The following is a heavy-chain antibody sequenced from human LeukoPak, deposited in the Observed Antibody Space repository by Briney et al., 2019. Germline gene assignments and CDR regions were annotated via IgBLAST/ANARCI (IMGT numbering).Heavy chain of an antibody. CDR2: ISGSGGST. CDR1: GFTFSSYG. CDR3: AKVGVAATGGFHH. V-gene: IGHV3-23*01. D-gene: IGHD6-13*01. J-gene: IGHJ1*01. Sequence: HPGGSLRLSCAASGFTFSSYGMSWVRQAPGKGLEWVSAISGSGGSTYYADSVKGRFTISRDNSKNTLYLQMNSLRAEDTAVYYCAKVGVAATGGFHHWGQGTLVTVSS.